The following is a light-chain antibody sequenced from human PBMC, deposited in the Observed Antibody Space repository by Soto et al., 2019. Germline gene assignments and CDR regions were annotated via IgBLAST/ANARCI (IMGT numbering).Light chain of an antibody. J-gene: IGKJ5*01. CDR3: QHRSIWPVS. Sequence: DIVLTQSPATLSLYPGERATLPCRASQSVSSYLAWYQQKPGQAPRLLIFDASNRATGIPARFSGSGSGTDFTLTISSLEPEDFAVYYCQHRSIWPVSFGQGTRLEIK. V-gene: IGKV3-11*01. CDR2: DAS. CDR1: QSVSSY.